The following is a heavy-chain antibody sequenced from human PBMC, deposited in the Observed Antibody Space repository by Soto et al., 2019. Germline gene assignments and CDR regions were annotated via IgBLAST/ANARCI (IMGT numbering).Heavy chain of an antibody. CDR2: LIPDGRST. V-gene: IGHV3-74*01. D-gene: IGHD4-17*01. CDR1: GFTFSDYL. Sequence: GGSLRLSCAASGFTFSDYLMHWLRQAPGKGLVWVSRLIPDGRSTSYADSVKGRFTISRDNAKNTLYLQMNSLRAEDTAVYYCASPHTNYGDCVGPFDYWGQGALVTVSS. CDR3: ASPHTNYGDCVGPFDY. J-gene: IGHJ4*02.